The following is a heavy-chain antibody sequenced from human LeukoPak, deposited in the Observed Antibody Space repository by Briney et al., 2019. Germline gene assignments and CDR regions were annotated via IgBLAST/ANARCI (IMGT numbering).Heavy chain of an antibody. V-gene: IGHV1-69*13. CDR1: VGTFSSYA. Sequence: SVKVSCKASVGTFSSYAISWVRQAPGQGLEWMGGIIPIFGTANYAQKFQGRVTITADESTSTAYMELSSLRSEDTAVYYCARSPPPPLWFGELFPYYFDYWGQGTLVTVSS. CDR2: IIPIFGTA. CDR3: ARSPPPPLWFGELFPYYFDY. D-gene: IGHD3-10*01. J-gene: IGHJ4*02.